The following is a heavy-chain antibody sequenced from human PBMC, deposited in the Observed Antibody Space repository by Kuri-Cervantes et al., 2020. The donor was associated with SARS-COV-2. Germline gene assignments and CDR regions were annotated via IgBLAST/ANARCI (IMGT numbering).Heavy chain of an antibody. J-gene: IGHJ4*02. CDR1: GFTFSSYW. D-gene: IGHD6-6*01. Sequence: GESLKISCAASGFTFSSYWMSWVRQAPGKGLEWVANIKQDGSEKYYVDSVKGRFTISRDNAKNSLYLQMNSLRAEDTAVYYCASLEYSSSSGVSVCDYWGQGTLVTVSS. CDR3: ASLEYSSSSGVSVCDY. V-gene: IGHV3-7*01. CDR2: IKQDGSEK.